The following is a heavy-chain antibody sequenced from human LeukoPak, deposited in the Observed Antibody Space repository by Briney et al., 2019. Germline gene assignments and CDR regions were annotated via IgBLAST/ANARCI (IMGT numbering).Heavy chain of an antibody. CDR1: RYTVTELS. Sequence: ASVKVSCKVSRYTVTELSMHWVRQGPGKGLEWMGGIDPEDGKTIYAQKFQGRVTMTEDTSTDTAYMELSRLRSDDTAVYYCARGYSYGFDYWGQGTLVTVSS. CDR3: ARGYSYGFDY. J-gene: IGHJ4*02. V-gene: IGHV1-24*01. CDR2: IDPEDGKT. D-gene: IGHD5-18*01.